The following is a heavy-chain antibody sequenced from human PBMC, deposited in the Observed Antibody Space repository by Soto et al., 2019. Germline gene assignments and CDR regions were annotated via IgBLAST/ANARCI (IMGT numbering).Heavy chain of an antibody. Sequence: EVQLLESGGGLVQPGGSLRLSCAASGFTFSSYAMSWVRQAPGKGLEWVSAISGSGGTTYYADSVKGRFTISRDNSKNTLYRQLNSLRAEDTAVYYWAKDFLGVTGTQGYSQHGGQGTLFAVSS. J-gene: IGHJ1*01. CDR3: AKDFLGVTGTQGYSQH. V-gene: IGHV3-23*01. D-gene: IGHD6-19*01. CDR1: GFTFSSYA. CDR2: ISGSGGTT.